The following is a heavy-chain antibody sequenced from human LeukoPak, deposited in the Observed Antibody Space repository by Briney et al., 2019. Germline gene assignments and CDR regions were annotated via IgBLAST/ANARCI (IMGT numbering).Heavy chain of an antibody. CDR3: ARGRNRNWFDP. J-gene: IGHJ5*02. D-gene: IGHD1-14*01. CDR1: GGSFSGYY. CDR2: INHSGST. V-gene: IGHV4-34*01. Sequence: SETLSLTCAVYGGSFSGYYWSWIRQPPGKGLEWIGEINHSGSTNYNPSLKSRVTISVDTSKNQFPLKLSSVTAADTAVYYCARGRNRNWFDPWGQGTLVTVSS.